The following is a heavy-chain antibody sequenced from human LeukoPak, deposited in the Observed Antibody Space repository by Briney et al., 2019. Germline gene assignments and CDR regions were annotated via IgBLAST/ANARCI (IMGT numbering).Heavy chain of an antibody. D-gene: IGHD3-16*02. CDR3: TTSIMITFGGVIVRRLLDY. V-gene: IGHV3-15*01. J-gene: IGHJ4*02. CDR1: GFTFSNAW. Sequence: GGSLRLSCAASGFTFSNAWMSWVRQAPGKGLEWVGRIKSKTDGGTTDYAAPVKGRFTISRDDSKNTLYLQMNSLKTEDTAVYYCTTSIMITFGGVIVRRLLDYWGQGTLVTVSS. CDR2: IKSKTDGGTT.